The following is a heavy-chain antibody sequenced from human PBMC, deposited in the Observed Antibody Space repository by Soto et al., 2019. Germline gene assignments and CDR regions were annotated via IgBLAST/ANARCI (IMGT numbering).Heavy chain of an antibody. V-gene: IGHV3-23*01. CDR3: AKPTPMYSNYYYGMDV. CDR2: ISGSGGST. Sequence: EVQLLESGGGLVQPGGSLRLSCAASGFTFSSYAMSWVRQAPGKGLEWVSAISGSGGSTYYADSVKGRFTISRDNTKNTLYLQMNSLRAEDTAVYYCAKPTPMYSNYYYGMDVWGQGTTVTVSS. CDR1: GFTFSSYA. D-gene: IGHD4-4*01. J-gene: IGHJ6*02.